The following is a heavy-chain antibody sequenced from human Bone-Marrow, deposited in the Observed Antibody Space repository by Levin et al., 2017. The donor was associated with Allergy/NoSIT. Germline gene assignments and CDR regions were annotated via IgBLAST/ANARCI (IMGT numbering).Heavy chain of an antibody. Sequence: PGGSLRLSCAASGFTFSSYSMNWVRQAPGKGLEWVSSISSSSSYIYYADSVKGRFTISRDNAKNSLYLQMNSLRAEDTAVYYCARHGELRYFDWFHIFDYWGQGTLVTVSS. D-gene: IGHD3-9*01. J-gene: IGHJ4*02. CDR2: ISSSSSYI. V-gene: IGHV3-21*01. CDR1: GFTFSSYS. CDR3: ARHGELRYFDWFHIFDY.